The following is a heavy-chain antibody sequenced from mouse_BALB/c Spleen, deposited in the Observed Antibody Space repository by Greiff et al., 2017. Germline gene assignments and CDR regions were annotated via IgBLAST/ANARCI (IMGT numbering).Heavy chain of an antibody. CDR2: IRNKANGYTT. J-gene: IGHJ2*01. Sequence: EVQGVESGGGLVQPGGSLRLSCATSGFTFTDYYMSWVRQPPGKALEWLGFIRNKANGYTTEYSASVKGRFTISRDNSQSILYLQMNTLRAEDSATYYCARVTEYFDYWGQGTTLTVSS. CDR1: GFTFTDYY. CDR3: ARVTEYFDY. V-gene: IGHV7-3*02. D-gene: IGHD2-1*01.